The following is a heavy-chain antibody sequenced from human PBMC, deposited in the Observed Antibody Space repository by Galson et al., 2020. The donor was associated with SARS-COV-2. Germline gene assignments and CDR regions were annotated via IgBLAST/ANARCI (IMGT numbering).Heavy chain of an antibody. CDR1: GGSIRNRDYY. CDR3: ARHYRDGSGSYGGGYGMDV. CDR2: IYLSGSI. D-gene: IGHD3-10*01. Sequence: SETLSLTCTVSGGSIRNRDYYWGWIRQPPGKGLEWIASIYLSGSIYYNPSLKSRVTISVDTSKNQFSLNLSSVTAADTAVYYCARHYRDGSGSYGGGYGMDVWGQGTTVTVS. J-gene: IGHJ6*02. V-gene: IGHV4-39*01.